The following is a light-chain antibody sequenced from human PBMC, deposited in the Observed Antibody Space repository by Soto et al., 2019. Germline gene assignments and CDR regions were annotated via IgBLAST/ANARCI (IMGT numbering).Light chain of an antibody. CDR2: EVT. V-gene: IGLV2-8*01. J-gene: IGLJ3*02. Sequence: QSALAQPPSASGSPGQSVTISCTGTSSDIGGYDHVSWYQQHPDKAPKVMIYEVTKRPSGVPDRFSGSKAGNTASLTVFGLQAEDEADYYCSSFAGPVWVFGGGTKVTVL. CDR3: SSFAGPVWV. CDR1: SSDIGGYDH.